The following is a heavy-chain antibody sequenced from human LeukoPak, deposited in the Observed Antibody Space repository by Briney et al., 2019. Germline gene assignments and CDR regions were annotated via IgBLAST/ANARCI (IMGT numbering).Heavy chain of an antibody. CDR1: GFTFSSYA. CDR3: ARDESTPPLRLHIAAAGGDYYGMDV. Sequence: GGSLRLSCAASGFTFSSYAMHWVRQAPGKGLEWVAVISYDGSNKYYADSVKGRFTISRDNSKNTLYLQMNSLRAEDTAVYYCARDESTPPLRLHIAAAGGDYYGMDVWGQGTTVTVSS. D-gene: IGHD6-13*01. V-gene: IGHV3-30-3*01. CDR2: ISYDGSNK. J-gene: IGHJ6*02.